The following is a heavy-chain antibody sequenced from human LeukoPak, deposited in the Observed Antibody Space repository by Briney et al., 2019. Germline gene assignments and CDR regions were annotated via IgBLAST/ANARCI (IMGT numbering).Heavy chain of an antibody. V-gene: IGHV4-59*12. Sequence: SETLSLTCTVSGGSFSSYYWSWIRQPPGKGLEWIGYIYYSGSTNYNPSLKSRVTISVDTSKNQFSLKLSSVTAADTAVYYCARDDGGSSSSRYYYYMDVWGKGTTVTVSS. CDR3: ARDDGGSSSSRYYYYMDV. D-gene: IGHD6-6*01. CDR2: IYYSGST. J-gene: IGHJ6*03. CDR1: GGSFSSYY.